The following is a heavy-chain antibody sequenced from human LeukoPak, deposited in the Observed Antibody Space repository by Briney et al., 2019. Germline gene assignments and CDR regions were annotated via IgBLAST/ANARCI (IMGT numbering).Heavy chain of an antibody. CDR1: GFTFSSYG. V-gene: IGHV3-30*18. Sequence: GRSLRLSCAASGFTFSSYGMHWVRQAPGKGLEWVAVISYDGSNKYYADSVKGRFTISRDNSKNTLYLQMNSLRAEDTAVYYCAKEGGAETYYYYGMDVWGQGTTVTVSS. D-gene: IGHD1-26*01. CDR3: AKEGGAETYYYYGMDV. J-gene: IGHJ6*02. CDR2: ISYDGSNK.